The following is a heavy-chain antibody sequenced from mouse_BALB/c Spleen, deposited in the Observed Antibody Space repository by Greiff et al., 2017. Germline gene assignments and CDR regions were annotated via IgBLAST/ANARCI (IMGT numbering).Heavy chain of an antibody. CDR2: ISSGGST. CDR1: GFTFSSCA. J-gene: IGHJ2*01. V-gene: IGHV5-6-5*01. D-gene: IGHD2-1*01. CDR3: ARGGGNFYFDY. Sequence: EVKLMESGGGLVKPGGSLKLSCAASGFTFSSCAMSWVRQTPEKRLEWVASISSGGSTYYPDSVKGRFTISRDNARNILYLQMSSLRSEDTAMYYCARGGGNFYFDYWGQGTTLTVSS.